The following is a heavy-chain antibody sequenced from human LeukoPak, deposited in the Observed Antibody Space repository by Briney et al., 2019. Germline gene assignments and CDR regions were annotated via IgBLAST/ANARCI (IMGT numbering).Heavy chain of an antibody. J-gene: IGHJ4*02. Sequence: PSETLSLTCTVSGGSISSGDYYWSWIRQPPGTGLEWIGYIYYSGSTYYNPSLKSRVTISVDTSKNQFSLKLSSVTAADTAVYYCARESGSYIRYFECWGQGTLVTVSS. V-gene: IGHV4-30-4*08. CDR3: ARESGSYIRYFEC. D-gene: IGHD1-26*01. CDR1: GGSISSGDYY. CDR2: IYYSGST.